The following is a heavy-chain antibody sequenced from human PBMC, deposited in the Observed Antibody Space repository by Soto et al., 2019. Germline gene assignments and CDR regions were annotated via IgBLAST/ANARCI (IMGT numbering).Heavy chain of an antibody. CDR2: IYYSGRT. Sequence: PSATXSLTCTFSVFSVSIGYYYWSWIRQPPGKGLEWIRYIYYSGRTYYNPSLESRITISLDTSKNQFSLNLSSVTAADSAVFYCARVNRKMETQVWFDTWGQGTLVTVSS. J-gene: IGHJ5*02. V-gene: IGHV4-30-4*01. CDR3: ARVNRKMETQVWFDT. D-gene: IGHD1-1*01. CDR1: VFSVSIGYYY.